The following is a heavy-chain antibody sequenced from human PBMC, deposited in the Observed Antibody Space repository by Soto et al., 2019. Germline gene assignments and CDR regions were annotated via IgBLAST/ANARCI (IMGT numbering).Heavy chain of an antibody. CDR1: GGTFGSHT. CDR3: ARQKAMPPHFYSGMDV. Sequence: QVHLVQSGAEVKKPGSSVKVSCTASGGTFGSHTVTWVRQAPGQGLEWMGEIIPMFGTASYAQKFQGRVTLTADKSTTTAHMELSSLSSDVTAVYFCARQKAMPPHFYSGMDVWGQGTTVTVSS. J-gene: IGHJ6*02. CDR2: IIPMFGTA. D-gene: IGHD2-2*01. V-gene: IGHV1-69*06.